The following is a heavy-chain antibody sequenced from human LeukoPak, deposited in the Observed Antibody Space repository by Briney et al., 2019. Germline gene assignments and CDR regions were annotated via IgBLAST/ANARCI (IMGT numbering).Heavy chain of an antibody. Sequence: GGSLRLSCAASGFPFRSYAMHWVRQASGKGLEWVSHITWDGGSTHYADSVEGRFTISRDNRENSLYLQMNSLRPEDTALYYCAKDRAARGRGNYFYMDVWGKGTTVTVSS. CDR2: ITWDGGST. CDR1: GFPFRSYA. CDR3: AKDRAARGRGNYFYMDV. J-gene: IGHJ6*03. D-gene: IGHD2/OR15-2a*01. V-gene: IGHV3-43D*03.